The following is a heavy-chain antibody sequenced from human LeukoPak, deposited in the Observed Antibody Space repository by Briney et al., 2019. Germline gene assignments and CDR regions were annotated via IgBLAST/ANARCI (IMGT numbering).Heavy chain of an antibody. CDR2: IRSSGSYV. CDR1: GFTFSTYN. V-gene: IGHV3-21*01. CDR3: ARDPSRWELLNFDY. D-gene: IGHD1-26*01. Sequence: PGGSLRLSCTASGFTFSTYNMNWVRQAPGKGLEWVSSIRSSGSYVYYADSLKGRFTVSRDNAKDSLYLQMNSLRAEDTAVYYCARDPSRWELLNFDYWGQGTLVTVSS. J-gene: IGHJ4*02.